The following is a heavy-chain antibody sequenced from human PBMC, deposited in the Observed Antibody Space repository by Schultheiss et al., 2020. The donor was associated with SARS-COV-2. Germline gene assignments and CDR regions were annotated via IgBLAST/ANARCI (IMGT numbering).Heavy chain of an antibody. D-gene: IGHD5-12*01. CDR2: ISYDGSNK. J-gene: IGHJ4*02. CDR1: GFTFSSYA. V-gene: IGHV3-30*04. Sequence: GGSLRLSCAASGFTFSSYAMHWVRQAPGKGLEWVAVISYDGSNKYYADSVKGRFTISRDNSKNTLYLQMNSLRAEDTAVYYCAKDLPPRGYSGSDYWGQGTLVTVSS. CDR3: AKDLPPRGYSGSDY.